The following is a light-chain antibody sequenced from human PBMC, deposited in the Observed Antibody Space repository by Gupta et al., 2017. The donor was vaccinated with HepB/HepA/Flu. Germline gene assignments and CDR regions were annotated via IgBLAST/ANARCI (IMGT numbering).Light chain of an antibody. Sequence: QSALTQPASVSGSPGQSITISCTGTSSDVGTYNSVSWYQQHPGKAPNLMISDVSNRPSGVSNRFSGSKAGNTASLTISGLQAEDEADYYCSSDTSSSTLVFGGGTKLTGL. V-gene: IGLV2-14*01. CDR2: DVS. CDR3: SSDTSSSTLV. J-gene: IGLJ2*01. CDR1: SSDVGTYNS.